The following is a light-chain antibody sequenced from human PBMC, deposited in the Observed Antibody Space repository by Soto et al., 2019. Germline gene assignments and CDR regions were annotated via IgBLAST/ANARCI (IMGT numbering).Light chain of an antibody. CDR2: EVS. Sequence: QSVLTQPPSASGSPGQSVTISCTGTSSDVGGYNYVSWYQQHPGKAPKLMIYEVSKRPSGVPDRFSGSKSGNTASLTVSGLQAEDEADYYCSSYAGSNIVVFGGGTKLPFL. J-gene: IGLJ2*01. V-gene: IGLV2-8*01. CDR3: SSYAGSNIVV. CDR1: SSDVGGYNY.